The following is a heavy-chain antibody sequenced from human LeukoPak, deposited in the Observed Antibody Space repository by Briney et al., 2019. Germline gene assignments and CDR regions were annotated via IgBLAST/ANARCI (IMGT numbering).Heavy chain of an antibody. J-gene: IGHJ3*02. V-gene: IGHV3-23*01. CDR3: AKRGPSWFGELLGAFDI. Sequence: QAGGSLRLSCAASGFTFSSYAMSWVRQAPGKGLEWVSAISGSGGSTYYADSVKGRFTISRDNSKNTLYLQMNSLRAEDTAVYYCAKRGPSWFGELLGAFDIWGQGTMVTVPS. CDR1: GFTFSSYA. CDR2: ISGSGGST. D-gene: IGHD3-10*01.